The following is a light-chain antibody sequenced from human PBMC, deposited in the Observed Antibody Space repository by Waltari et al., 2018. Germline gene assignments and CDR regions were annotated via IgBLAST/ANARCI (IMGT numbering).Light chain of an antibody. Sequence: SSELTQDPAVSVDLGQTVTITCQGDSLRGYYAIRYQQKPGQAPLLVIYGKTNRPSGIPDRFSGSSSGNTASLTITGAQAEDEADYYCYSRDNSGDHLRVFGTGTKVTVL. J-gene: IGLJ1*01. CDR2: GKT. V-gene: IGLV3-19*01. CDR3: YSRDNSGDHLRV. CDR1: SLRGYY.